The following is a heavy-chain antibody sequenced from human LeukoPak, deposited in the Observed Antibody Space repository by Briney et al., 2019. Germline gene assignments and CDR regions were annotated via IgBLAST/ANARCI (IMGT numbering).Heavy chain of an antibody. CDR1: GFTFSRHG. CDR3: AKDSKIVGPTFRSYHYMDV. J-gene: IGHJ6*03. Sequence: GGSLRLSCVASGFTFSRHGMNWVRQAPGKGLEWVSGINGSGGRTYYADSVKGRFTISRDNSKNTLYLQMNSLRAEDTAVYYCAKDSKIVGPTFRSYHYMDVWGKGTTVTISS. V-gene: IGHV3-23*01. D-gene: IGHD1-26*01. CDR2: INGSGGRT.